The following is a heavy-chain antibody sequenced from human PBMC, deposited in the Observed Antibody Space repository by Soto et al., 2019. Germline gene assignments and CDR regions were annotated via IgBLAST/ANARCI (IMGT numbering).Heavy chain of an antibody. V-gene: IGHV3-64*01. CDR2: ISSNGRST. CDR1: GFTFSTYA. CDR3: ARGRCTNGVCYAPSDY. J-gene: IGHJ4*02. D-gene: IGHD2-8*01. Sequence: PGGSLRLSCATSGFTFSTYAMHWVRQAPGKGLEYVSAISSNGRSTYYANSVKGRFTISRDNSKNTLYLQMDSLRAEDMAVYYCARGRCTNGVCYAPSDYWGQGTLVTVS.